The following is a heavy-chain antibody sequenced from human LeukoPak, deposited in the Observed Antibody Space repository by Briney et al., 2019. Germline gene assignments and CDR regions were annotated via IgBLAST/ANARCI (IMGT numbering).Heavy chain of an antibody. Sequence: SETLSLTCTVSGGSISTSTYYWGWIRQPPGKGLKWIGEIHHSGTTYYHPSLKSRLTISVDTSKNQFSLKLNSVTAADTAVYYCARVTYNGYQHFDNWGQGTLVTVSS. CDR1: GGSISTSTYY. CDR2: IHHSGTT. J-gene: IGHJ4*02. D-gene: IGHD3-10*01. CDR3: ARVTYNGYQHFDN. V-gene: IGHV4-39*07.